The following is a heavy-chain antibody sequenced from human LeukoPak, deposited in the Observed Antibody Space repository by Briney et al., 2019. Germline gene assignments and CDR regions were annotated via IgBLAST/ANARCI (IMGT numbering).Heavy chain of an antibody. J-gene: IGHJ4*02. CDR2: IKGTNDNT. Sequence: GASVKVSCQASGFSFTTKNGISWVRQAPGQGFGWMGWIKGTNDNTNYAQKFQGRVTMTTDTSTSTAYMELRSLRSDDTAVYYCARDLHWESCDRSTCSGLYYFDYWGQGTLVTVSP. CDR3: ARDLHWESCDRSTCSGLYYFDY. V-gene: IGHV1-18*01. CDR1: GFSFTTKNG. D-gene: IGHD3-16*01.